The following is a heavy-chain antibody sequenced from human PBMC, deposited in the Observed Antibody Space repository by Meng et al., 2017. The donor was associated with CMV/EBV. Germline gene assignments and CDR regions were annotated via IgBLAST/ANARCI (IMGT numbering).Heavy chain of an antibody. J-gene: IGHJ2*01. CDR1: GFTFSSYD. D-gene: IGHD2-2*01. CDR3: ARAVGETVVPAAASYFDL. V-gene: IGHV3-13*01. CDR2: IGTAGDT. Sequence: GESLKISCAASGFTFSSYDMHWVRQATGKGLEWVSAIGTAGDTYYPGSVKGRFTISRENAKNSLYLQMNSLRAGDTAVYYCARAVGETVVPAAASYFDLWGRGTLVTVSS.